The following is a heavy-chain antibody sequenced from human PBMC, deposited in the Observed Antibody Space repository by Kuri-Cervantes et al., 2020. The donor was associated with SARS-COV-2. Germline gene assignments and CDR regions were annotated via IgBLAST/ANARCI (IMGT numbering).Heavy chain of an antibody. CDR3: VGIWSNYRFDY. D-gene: IGHD3-3*01. CDR1: GFTFSDYY. CDR2: IYYSGST. V-gene: IGHV4-34*08. Sequence: GSLRLSCAASGFTFSDYYMNWVRQPPGKGLEWIGTIYYSGSTDYNPSLKSRVTISVDTSKNQFSLKLTSVTAADTAVYFCVGIWSNYRFDYWGQGTLVTVSS. J-gene: IGHJ4*02.